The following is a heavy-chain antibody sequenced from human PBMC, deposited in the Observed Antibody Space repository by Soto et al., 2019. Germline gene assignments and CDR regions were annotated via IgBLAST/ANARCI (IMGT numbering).Heavy chain of an antibody. CDR3: AKEDNSTEY. V-gene: IGHV3-23*01. J-gene: IGHJ4*02. D-gene: IGHD1-1*01. CDR2: ISGSGGTT. CDR1: GVTVGNNY. Sequence: GGSLRLSCAASGVTVGNNYMSWVRQAPGKGLEWVSAISGSGGTTYYADSVKGRFTISRDNSKNTLYLQMNSLRAEDTAVYYCAKEDNSTEYCGQRTLVTVSS.